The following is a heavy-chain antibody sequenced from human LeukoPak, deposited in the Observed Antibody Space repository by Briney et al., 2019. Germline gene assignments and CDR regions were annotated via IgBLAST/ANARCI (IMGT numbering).Heavy chain of an antibody. D-gene: IGHD3-16*01. Sequence: SETLSLTCIISGDSITTKSYWWGWIRQSPRKGLEWIGCIYSSGNSYYNPSLKTRATISPDTSKNQYSLRLTSLTAADTAIYYCARRGIWDLQIGNWFDPWGQGILVIVSS. CDR2: IYSSGNS. J-gene: IGHJ5*02. CDR1: GDSITTKSYW. CDR3: ARRGIWDLQIGNWFDP. V-gene: IGHV4-39*01.